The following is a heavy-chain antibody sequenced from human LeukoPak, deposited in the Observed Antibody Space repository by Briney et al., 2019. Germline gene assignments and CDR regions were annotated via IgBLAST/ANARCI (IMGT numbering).Heavy chain of an antibody. CDR3: ARGLRFSDY. V-gene: IGHV3-23*01. CDR2: ISGSGFIT. J-gene: IGHJ4*02. Sequence: GGSLPLSCAASGFTFDSYGMIWVRQAPGKGLEWVSGISGSGFITYYADSVKGRFSISRYNTKNTLYLQINSLRVEDTGVYYCARGLRFSDYWGQGTLVTVSS. CDR1: GFTFDSYG.